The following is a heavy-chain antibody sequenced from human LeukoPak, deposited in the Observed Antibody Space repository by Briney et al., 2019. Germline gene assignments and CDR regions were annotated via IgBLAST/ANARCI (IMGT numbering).Heavy chain of an antibody. V-gene: IGHV1-2*02. Sequence: VASVKVSCKASGYTFTSYDINWVRQAPGQGLEWMGWINPNSGGTKYAQKYQGRVTMTRDTSISTAYMELSRLRSDDTAVYYCARGVLAGLDSSGYPFYNRFDPWGQGTLVTVSS. D-gene: IGHD3-22*01. J-gene: IGHJ5*02. CDR3: ARGVLAGLDSSGYPFYNRFDP. CDR1: GYTFTSYD. CDR2: INPNSGGT.